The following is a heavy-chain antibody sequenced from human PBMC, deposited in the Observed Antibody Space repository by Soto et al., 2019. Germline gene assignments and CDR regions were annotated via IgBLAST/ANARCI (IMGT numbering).Heavy chain of an antibody. CDR1: GGSISSGGYY. D-gene: IGHD3-22*01. CDR2: IYYSGST. CDR3: ARDYYDSSGYYYWLDP. Sequence: PSETLSLTCTVSGGSISSGGYYWSWIRQHPGKGLEWIGYIYYSGSTYYNPSLKSRVTISVDTSKNQFSLKLSSVTAADTAVYYCARDYYDSSGYYYWLDPWGQGTLVTVSS. V-gene: IGHV4-31*03. J-gene: IGHJ5*02.